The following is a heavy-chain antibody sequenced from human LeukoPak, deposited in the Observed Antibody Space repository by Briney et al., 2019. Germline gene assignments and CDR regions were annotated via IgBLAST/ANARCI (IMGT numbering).Heavy chain of an antibody. J-gene: IGHJ4*02. CDR1: GGSISSGDYY. V-gene: IGHV4-30-4*01. D-gene: IGHD2-2*01. CDR3: ARGPSGYCSSTSCYVFDY. Sequence: SETLSLTCTVSGGSISSGDYYWSWIRQPPGKGLEWIGYIYYSGSTYYNPSLKSRVTISVDTSKNQFSLKLSSVTAADTAAYYCARGPSGYCSSTSCYVFDYWGQGTLVTVSS. CDR2: IYYSGST.